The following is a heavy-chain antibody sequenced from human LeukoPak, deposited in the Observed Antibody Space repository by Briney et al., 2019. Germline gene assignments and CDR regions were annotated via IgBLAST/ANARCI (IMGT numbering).Heavy chain of an antibody. CDR2: ISSSGSTI. Sequence: GGSLRLSCAASGFTFSSYEMNWVRQAPGKGLEWVSYISSSGSTIYYADSVKGRFTISRDNAKNSLYLQMNSLRAEDTAVYYCARDSGDYDYYYYYMDVWGKGTTVTVSS. J-gene: IGHJ6*03. CDR1: GFTFSSYE. CDR3: ARDSGDYDYYYYYMDV. D-gene: IGHD4-17*01. V-gene: IGHV3-48*03.